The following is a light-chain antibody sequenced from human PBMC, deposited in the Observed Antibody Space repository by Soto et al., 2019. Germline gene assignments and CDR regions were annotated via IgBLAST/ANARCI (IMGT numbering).Light chain of an antibody. Sequence: IQITQSPSTLSASVGDRVTITCLASQCISSWLAWYQQKPGKAPKLLIYDASSLESGVPSRFSGSGSGTEFTLTISSLQPDDFATYYCQQYNSYSPTFGQGTKV. CDR3: QQYNSYSPT. CDR1: QCISSW. V-gene: IGKV1-5*01. J-gene: IGKJ1*01. CDR2: DAS.